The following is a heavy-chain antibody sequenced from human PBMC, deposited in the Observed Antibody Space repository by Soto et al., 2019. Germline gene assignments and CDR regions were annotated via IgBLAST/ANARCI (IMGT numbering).Heavy chain of an antibody. CDR3: ASDQIAATGTFDY. D-gene: IGHD6-13*01. J-gene: IGHJ4*02. V-gene: IGHV4-4*02. CDR1: SGSISSSNW. Sequence: QVQLQESGPGLVKPSGTLSLTCAVSSGSISSSNWWSWVRQPPGKGLEWIGEIYHSGSTNYNPSLTSRATISVDKSKNQFSRKLSSVTAADTAVYYCASDQIAATGTFDYWGQGTLVTVSS. CDR2: IYHSGST.